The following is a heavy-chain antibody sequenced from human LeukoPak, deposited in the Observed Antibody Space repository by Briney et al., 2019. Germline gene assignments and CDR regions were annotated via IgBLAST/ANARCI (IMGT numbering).Heavy chain of an antibody. CDR2: IKQDGSEK. D-gene: IGHD1-26*01. CDR1: GFTFSSYW. Sequence: PGGSLRLSCAASGFTFSSYWMSWVRQAPGKGLEWVANIKQDGSEKYYVDSVKGRFTISRDNAKNSLYLQMNSLRAEDTAVYYCARAGSGSYYDYYYYYMDVWGKGTTVTVSS. J-gene: IGHJ6*03. CDR3: ARAGSGSYYDYYYYYMDV. V-gene: IGHV3-7*04.